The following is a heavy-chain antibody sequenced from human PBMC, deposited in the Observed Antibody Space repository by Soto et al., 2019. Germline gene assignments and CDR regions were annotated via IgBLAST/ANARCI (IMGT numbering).Heavy chain of an antibody. D-gene: IGHD5-18*01. CDR2: IYHSGST. CDR3: ARDRGYGFGSFDS. CDR1: GGSISSSSYY. J-gene: IGHJ4*02. Sequence: SETLSLTCTVSGGSISSSSYYWGWIRQPPGKGLEWIGEIYHSGSTNYNPSLKSRVTISVDTSKNQFSLKVSSVTAADTAVYYCARDRGYGFGSFDSWGQGTVVTVSS. V-gene: IGHV4-39*07.